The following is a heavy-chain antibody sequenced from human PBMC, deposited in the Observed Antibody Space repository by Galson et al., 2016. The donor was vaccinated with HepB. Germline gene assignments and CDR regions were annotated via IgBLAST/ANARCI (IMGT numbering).Heavy chain of an antibody. D-gene: IGHD3-9*01. CDR2: ISAHSGKT. CDR1: GYTFINYD. V-gene: IGHV1-18*01. Sequence: SVKVSCKASGYTFINYDICWVRQAPGQGLEWMGWISAHSGKTNYTQNFQGRVTLTTDASTSTAYMELRSLTSDDTAVYYCARASMYYNILTGYYVIPVGGNWLDPWGQGTLVTVSS. J-gene: IGHJ5*02. CDR3: ARASMYYNILTGYYVIPVGGNWLDP.